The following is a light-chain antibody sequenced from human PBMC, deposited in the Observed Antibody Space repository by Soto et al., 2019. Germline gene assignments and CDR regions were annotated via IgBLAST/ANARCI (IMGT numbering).Light chain of an antibody. CDR1: QSISSW. Sequence: IQLTQSPSSLSASVGDRVTLTCRASQSISSWLAWYQHKPGKAPKLLIYDASNLDSGVPSRFSGSGSGTEFSLTISNLQPEDFATYYCQQYENSWTFGQGTKVDIK. CDR2: DAS. CDR3: QQYENSWT. J-gene: IGKJ1*01. V-gene: IGKV1-5*01.